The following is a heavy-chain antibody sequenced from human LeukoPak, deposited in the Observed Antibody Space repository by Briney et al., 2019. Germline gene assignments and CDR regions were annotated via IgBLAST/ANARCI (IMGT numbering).Heavy chain of an antibody. CDR1: GFTFSSYA. CDR3: ARDPRCSSASCVNWFDP. CDR2: MSSDGSNK. V-gene: IGHV3-30-3*01. J-gene: IGHJ5*02. D-gene: IGHD2-2*01. Sequence: GGSLRLSCAASGFTFSSYAIHWVRQAPGKGLEWVAVMSSDGSNKYYADSVKGRFTISRDNSKNTLYLQMNSLRAEDTAVYYCARDPRCSSASCVNWFDPWGRGTLVTVSS.